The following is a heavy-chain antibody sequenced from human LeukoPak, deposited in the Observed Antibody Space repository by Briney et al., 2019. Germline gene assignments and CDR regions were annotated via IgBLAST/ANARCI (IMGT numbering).Heavy chain of an antibody. CDR2: IRQDGGEK. Sequence: PGGSLRLSCAVYGYTFTDYWMYWVRQAPGKGLEWVASIRQDGGEKYYVDSVKGRFTISRDNAKNSLYLQMSSLRPEDTAVYYCARDGTAPGLYFDLWGQGTLVAVSS. D-gene: IGHD6-13*01. J-gene: IGHJ4*01. CDR3: ARDGTAPGLYFDL. CDR1: GYTFTDYW. V-gene: IGHV3-7*01.